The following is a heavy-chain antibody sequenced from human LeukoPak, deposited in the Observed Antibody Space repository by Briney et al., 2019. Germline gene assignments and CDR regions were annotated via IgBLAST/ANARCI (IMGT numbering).Heavy chain of an antibody. D-gene: IGHD3-10*01. CDR3: ARHPDITIIRGADFDN. V-gene: IGHV1-18*01. CDR2: IRDYNGNT. Sequence: ASVKVSCKASGYTFRNYAITWVRQAPGQGLEWMGWIRDYNGNTNYAQKLQGRVTMTTDTSTRIAYMELRSLRSDDTAVYYCARHPDITIIRGADFDNWGQGTLVTVSS. CDR1: GYTFRNYA. J-gene: IGHJ4*02.